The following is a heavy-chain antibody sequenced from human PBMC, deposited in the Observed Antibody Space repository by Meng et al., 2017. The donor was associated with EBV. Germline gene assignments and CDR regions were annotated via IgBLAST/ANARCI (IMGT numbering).Heavy chain of an antibody. CDR2: ISGSGGST. CDR1: GFTFSSYA. V-gene: IGHV3-23*01. CDR3: AKVNQLLGGNDY. D-gene: IGHD1-26*01. J-gene: IGHJ4*02. Sequence: EVQLLESGGGLVQPGGSLSISCAASGFTFSSYAMSWVRQAPGKGLEWVSAISGSGGSTYYADSVKGRFTISRDNSKNTLYLQMNSLRAEDTAVYYCAKVNQLLGGNDYWGQGTLVTVSS.